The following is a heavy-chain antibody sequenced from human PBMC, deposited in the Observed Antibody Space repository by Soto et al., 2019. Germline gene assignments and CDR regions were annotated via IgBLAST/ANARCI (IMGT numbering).Heavy chain of an antibody. V-gene: IGHV1-2*04. D-gene: IGHD6-6*01. CDR3: ARGYSSSSRGDY. CDR2: INPNSGGT. Sequence: VASVKVSCKASGYTFTGYYMHWVRQAPGQGLEWMGWINPNSGGTNYAQKFQGWVTMTRDTSISTAYMELSRLRSDDTAVYYCARGYSSSSRGDYWGQGTLVTVSS. J-gene: IGHJ4*02. CDR1: GYTFTGYY.